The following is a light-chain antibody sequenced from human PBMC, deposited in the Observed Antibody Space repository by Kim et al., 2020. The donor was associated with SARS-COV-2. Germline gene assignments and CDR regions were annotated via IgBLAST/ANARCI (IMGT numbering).Light chain of an antibody. CDR1: KLADKS. V-gene: IGLV3-1*01. Sequence: PSLTARITCSVYKLADKSVSWYQQKPGPSPVVVIYQHNQRPSGIPERFSGSNSGNTATLTISGTQAMDEADYYCQAWDSSTHNYVFGTGTKVTVL. J-gene: IGLJ1*01. CDR3: QAWDSSTHNYV. CDR2: QHN.